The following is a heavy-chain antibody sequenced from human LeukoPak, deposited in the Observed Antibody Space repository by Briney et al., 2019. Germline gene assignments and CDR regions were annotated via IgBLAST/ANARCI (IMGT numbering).Heavy chain of an antibody. CDR2: INPNSGGT. V-gene: IGHV1-2*02. Sequence: ASVKVSCKASGYTVTGYYIHWVRQAPGQGLEWMGWINPNSGGTNYAQKFQGRVTMTRDTSISTAYMELSRLTSDDTAVYYCARSSGGSGRWGDNWFDPWGQGTLVTVSS. J-gene: IGHJ5*02. D-gene: IGHD3-10*01. CDR1: GYTVTGYY. CDR3: ARSSGGSGRWGDNWFDP.